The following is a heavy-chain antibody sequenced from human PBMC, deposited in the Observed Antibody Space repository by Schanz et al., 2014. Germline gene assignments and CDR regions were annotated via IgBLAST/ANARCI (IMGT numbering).Heavy chain of an antibody. Sequence: DVQLLESGGGLVQPGESLRLSCAASGFTFTTYAMTWVRQAPGKGLEWVSNISPTGSSTYYADSVKGRFTISRDNSKNALYLQMNILRAEDTSVYYCAKVAPAATYLDSWGLGALVTVSS. J-gene: IGHJ4*02. CDR3: AKVAPAATYLDS. CDR2: ISPTGSST. D-gene: IGHD2-2*01. CDR1: GFTFTTYA. V-gene: IGHV3-23*01.